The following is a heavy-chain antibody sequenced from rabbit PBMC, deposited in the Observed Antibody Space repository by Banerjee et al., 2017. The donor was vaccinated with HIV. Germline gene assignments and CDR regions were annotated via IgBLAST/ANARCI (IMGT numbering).Heavy chain of an antibody. Sequence: QEQLVESGGGLVQPEGSLTLTCTASGFALSSYWMCWVRQAPGKGLEWIGCIWTGNSGNTVYASWAKGRFTISRTSSTTVTLQMTSLTAADTATYFCARDLAGVIGWNFNLWGPGTLVTVS. CDR2: IWTGNSGNT. V-gene: IGHV1S45*01. J-gene: IGHJ4*01. CDR3: ARDLAGVIGWNFNL. D-gene: IGHD4-1*01. CDR1: GFALSSYW.